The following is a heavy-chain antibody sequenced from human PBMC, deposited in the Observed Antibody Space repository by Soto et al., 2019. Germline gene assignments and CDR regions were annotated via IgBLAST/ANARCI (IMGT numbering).Heavy chain of an antibody. J-gene: IGHJ6*02. Sequence: GASVKVSCKXSGGTFSSYAISWVRQAPGQGLEWMGGIIPIFGTANYAQKFQGRVTITADESTSTAYMELSSLRSEDTAVYYCARVSCGGRYCSSTSTVYYYYGMDVWGQGTTVTVSS. CDR1: GGTFSSYA. CDR3: ARVSCGGRYCSSTSTVYYYYGMDV. D-gene: IGHD2-2*01. V-gene: IGHV1-69*13. CDR2: IIPIFGTA.